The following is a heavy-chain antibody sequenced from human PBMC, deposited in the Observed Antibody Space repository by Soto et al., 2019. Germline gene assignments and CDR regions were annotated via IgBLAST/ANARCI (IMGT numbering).Heavy chain of an antibody. CDR1: GFTFSSYG. CDR3: ARDRFGCSGGSCYSGWFDP. CDR2: IWYDGSNK. J-gene: IGHJ5*02. Sequence: QVQLVESGGGVVQPGRSLRLSCAASGFTFSSYGMHWVRQAPGKGLEWVAVIWYDGSNKYYADSVKGRFTISRDNSKNTLYLQMNSLRAEETAVYYCARDRFGCSGGSCYSGWFDPWGQGTLVTVSS. D-gene: IGHD2-15*01. V-gene: IGHV3-33*01.